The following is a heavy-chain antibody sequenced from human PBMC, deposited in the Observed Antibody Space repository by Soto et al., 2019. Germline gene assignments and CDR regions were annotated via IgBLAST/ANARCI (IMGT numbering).Heavy chain of an antibody. CDR3: ARGLVVVSATYWYFDL. V-gene: IGHV1-8*01. CDR2: MTPNRGKA. CDR1: GYTFTSYD. D-gene: IGHD2-15*01. Sequence: QVQLVQSGAEVKKPGASVKVSCKASGYTFTSYDINWVRQAAGQGLECIGLMTPNRGKAVYAQKFQGRVTMAGNTSISTAYMELSSLRSDDTAVYFCARGLVVVSATYWYFDLWGRGTLVTVSS. J-gene: IGHJ2*01.